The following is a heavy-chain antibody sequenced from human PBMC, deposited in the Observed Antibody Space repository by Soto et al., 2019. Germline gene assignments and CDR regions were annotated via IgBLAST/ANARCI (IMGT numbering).Heavy chain of an antibody. J-gene: IGHJ4*02. CDR1: GGSISSYY. CDR2: IYYSGST. Sequence: SETLSLTCTVSGGSISSYYWSWIRQPPGKGLEWIGYIYYSGSTNYNPSLKSRVTISVDTSKNQFSLKLSSVTAADTAVYYCARGLKFMGRGWYYFDYWGQGTLVTVSS. V-gene: IGHV4-59*01. D-gene: IGHD6-19*01. CDR3: ARGLKFMGRGWYYFDY.